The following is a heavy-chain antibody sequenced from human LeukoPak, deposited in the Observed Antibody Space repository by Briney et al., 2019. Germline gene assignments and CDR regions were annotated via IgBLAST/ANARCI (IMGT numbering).Heavy chain of an antibody. Sequence: SETLSLTCTVSGGSISSYYWSWIRQPAGKGLEWIGEINHSGSTNYNPSLKSRVTISVDTSKNQFSLKLSSVTAADTAVYYCARGGRTISTGYPYWGQGTLVTVSS. D-gene: IGHD3-9*01. J-gene: IGHJ4*02. CDR2: INHSGST. V-gene: IGHV4-34*01. CDR1: GGSISSYY. CDR3: ARGGRTISTGYPY.